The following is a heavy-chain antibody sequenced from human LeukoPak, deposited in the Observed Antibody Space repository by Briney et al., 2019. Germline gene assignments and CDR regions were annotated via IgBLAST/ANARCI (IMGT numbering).Heavy chain of an antibody. CDR1: GFTFSDYD. D-gene: IGHD6-19*01. CDR3: ARPTTQQWLVVGVV. CDR2: IGTAGDT. V-gene: IGHV3-13*01. J-gene: IGHJ6*02. Sequence: GGSLRLSCAASGFTFSDYDMHWVRQATGKGLEWVSAIGTAGDTYYTGSVKGRFTISRENAKNSLYLQMNSLRAEDTAVYYCARPTTQQWLVVGVVWGQGTTVTVSS.